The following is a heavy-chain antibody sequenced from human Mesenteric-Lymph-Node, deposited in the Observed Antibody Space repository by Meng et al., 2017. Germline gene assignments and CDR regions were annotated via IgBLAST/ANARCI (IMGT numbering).Heavy chain of an antibody. CDR3: AKAYYYDSSGYLARDAFDI. V-gene: IGHV3-23*01. J-gene: IGHJ3*02. Sequence: GESLKISCAASGFTLSSYVMNWVRQAPGKGLEWVSGISDSDCSTYYEDSVKGRFTISRDNFKNTLYLQMNSLRAEDTAVYYCAKAYYYDSSGYLARDAFDIWGQGTMVTVSS. D-gene: IGHD3-22*01. CDR1: GFTLSSYV. CDR2: ISDSDCST.